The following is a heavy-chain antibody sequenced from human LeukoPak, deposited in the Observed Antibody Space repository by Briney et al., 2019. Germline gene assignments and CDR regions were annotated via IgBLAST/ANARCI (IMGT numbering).Heavy chain of an antibody. V-gene: IGHV3-30*04. J-gene: IGHJ6*03. CDR1: GFTFNSYT. Sequence: GGSLRLSCAASGFTFNSYTMHWVRQAPGKGLEWVAVISYDASNKYYADSVKGRFTISRDNSKNTLYLQMNSLRAEDTAVYYCARAPPGSRAYHYSYMDVWGKGTTVTISS. D-gene: IGHD1-26*01. CDR2: ISYDASNK. CDR3: ARAPPGSRAYHYSYMDV.